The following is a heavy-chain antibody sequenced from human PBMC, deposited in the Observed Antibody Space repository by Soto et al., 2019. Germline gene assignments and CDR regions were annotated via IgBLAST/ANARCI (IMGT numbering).Heavy chain of an antibody. J-gene: IGHJ4*02. Sequence: GASVKVSCKASGYTFTSYAMHWVRQAPGQRLEWMGWINAYNGNTKYSQKLQGRVTMTTDTSTSTAYMELRSLRSDDTAVYYCARNPFGDNYFDYWGQGTLVTVSS. CDR2: INAYNGNT. CDR1: GYTFTSYA. CDR3: ARNPFGDNYFDY. V-gene: IGHV1-3*01. D-gene: IGHD3-10*01.